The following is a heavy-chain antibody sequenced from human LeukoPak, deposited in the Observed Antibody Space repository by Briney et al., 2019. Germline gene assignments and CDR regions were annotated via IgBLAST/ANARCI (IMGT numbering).Heavy chain of an antibody. D-gene: IGHD6-19*01. V-gene: IGHV3-7*01. CDR2: IKQDGSEK. J-gene: IGHJ4*02. CDR3: ARDPIAVAGPRSDY. CDR1: GFTFSSYW. Sequence: GGSLRLSCAASGFTFSSYWMSWVRQAPGKGLEWVANIKQDGSEKYYVDSVKGRFTISRGNAKNSLYLQMNSLRAEDTAVYYCARDPIAVAGPRSDYWGQGTLVTVSS.